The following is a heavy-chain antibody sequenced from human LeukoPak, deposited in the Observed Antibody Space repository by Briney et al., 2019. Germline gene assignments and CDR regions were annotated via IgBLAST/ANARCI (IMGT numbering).Heavy chain of an antibody. Sequence: KSSETLSLTCTVSGGSISSGSYYWSWIRQPAGKGLEWIGRIYTSGSTNYNPSLKSRVTISVDTSKNQFSLKLSSVTAADTAVYYCARYRYYGSGDFDYWGQGTLVTVSS. J-gene: IGHJ4*02. CDR3: ARYRYYGSGDFDY. V-gene: IGHV4-61*02. CDR2: IYTSGST. D-gene: IGHD3-10*01. CDR1: GGSISSGSYY.